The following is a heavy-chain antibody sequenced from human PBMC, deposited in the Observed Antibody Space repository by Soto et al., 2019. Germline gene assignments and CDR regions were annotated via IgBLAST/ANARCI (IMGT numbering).Heavy chain of an antibody. CDR3: ARKVATPFYYYYGMDV. CDR1: GGTFSSYA. V-gene: IGHV1-69*13. CDR2: IIPIFGTA. Sequence: SVKVSCKASGGTFSSYAISWVRQAPGQGLEWMGGIIPIFGTANYAQKFQGRVTITADESTSTAYMELSSLRSEDTAVYYCARKVATPFYYYYGMDVWGQGTTVTVSS. D-gene: IGHD5-12*01. J-gene: IGHJ6*02.